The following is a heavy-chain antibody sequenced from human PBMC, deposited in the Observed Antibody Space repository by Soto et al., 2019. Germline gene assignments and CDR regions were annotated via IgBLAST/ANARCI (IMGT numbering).Heavy chain of an antibody. J-gene: IGHJ4*02. Sequence: QVQLQESGPRLVKPSETLSLTCIVSGGSISNYYWSWIRQPPGKGLELIGYIYYSGSTNYNPSLQSRVTISVDTSKNQFSLKLSSVTAADTAVYYCARAVLPATAPFDYWGQGTLVTVSS. CDR2: IYYSGST. D-gene: IGHD2-2*01. V-gene: IGHV4-59*01. CDR3: ARAVLPATAPFDY. CDR1: GGSISNYY.